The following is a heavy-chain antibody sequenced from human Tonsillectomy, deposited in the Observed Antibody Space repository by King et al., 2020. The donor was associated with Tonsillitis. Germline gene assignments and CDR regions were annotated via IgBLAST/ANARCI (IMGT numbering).Heavy chain of an antibody. V-gene: IGHV4-59*08. CDR1: GGSVSSYY. CDR2: IYNSGRT. Sequence: QVQLQESGPGLVKPSETLSLTCSVSGGSVSSYYWSWIRQSPGRGLEWIGYIYNSGRTDYNPSLRGRGTISADTSKNEFYLKLRSVTASDAAVYYCARHTAPRGFMDVWGTGTTVAVSS. J-gene: IGHJ6*03. D-gene: IGHD3-16*01. CDR3: ARHTAPRGFMDV.